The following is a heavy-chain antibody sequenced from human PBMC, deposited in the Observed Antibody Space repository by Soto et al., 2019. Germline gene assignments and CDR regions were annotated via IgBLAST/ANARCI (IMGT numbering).Heavy chain of an antibody. CDR2: IYYIGST. J-gene: IGHJ4*02. Sequence: LSLTCTVSGGSINSGGYYWSWIRQHPGKGLEWIGYIYYIGSTYYNPSLKSRVTISADTSKNQFYLRLSSVTAADTAVYYCARKSGYYDYWGQGTLVTVSS. D-gene: IGHD3-3*01. CDR3: ARKSGYYDY. CDR1: GGSINSGGYY. V-gene: IGHV4-31*03.